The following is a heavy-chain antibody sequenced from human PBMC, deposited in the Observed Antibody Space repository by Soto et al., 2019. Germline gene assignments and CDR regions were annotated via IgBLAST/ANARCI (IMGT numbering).Heavy chain of an antibody. Sequence: GGSLRLSCAASGFTFSSYAMSWVRQAPGKGLEWVSAISGSGGSTYYADSVKGRFTISRDNSKNTLYLQMNSLRAEDTAVYYCAKGASCSGGSCYPGRYFFYGMDVWGQCTIVILS. CDR1: GFTFSSYA. D-gene: IGHD2-15*01. J-gene: IGHJ6*02. CDR3: AKGASCSGGSCYPGRYFFYGMDV. CDR2: ISGSGGST. V-gene: IGHV3-23*01.